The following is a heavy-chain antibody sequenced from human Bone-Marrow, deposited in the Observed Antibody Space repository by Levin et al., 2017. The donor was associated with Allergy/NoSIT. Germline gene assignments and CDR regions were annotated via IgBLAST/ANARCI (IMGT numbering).Heavy chain of an antibody. J-gene: IGHJ6*02. Sequence: GGSLRLSCVASGFSFSTYWMSWVRQAPGKGLEWVANIKEDGSDKYYVDSVKGRVTASRDNAKNSLYLQMNSLRAEDTAGYYCARGYDDGDYAEAEDFYYSLDVWGQGTTVTVS. D-gene: IGHD4-17*01. CDR1: GFSFSTYW. CDR2: IKEDGSDK. CDR3: ARGYDDGDYAEAEDFYYSLDV. V-gene: IGHV3-7*04.